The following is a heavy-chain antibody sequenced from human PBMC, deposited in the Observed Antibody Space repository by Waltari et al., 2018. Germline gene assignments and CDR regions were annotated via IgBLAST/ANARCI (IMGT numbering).Heavy chain of an antibody. D-gene: IGHD3-16*01. J-gene: IGHJ4*02. Sequence: EVQLVESGGGLVMPGGSLRLSCAASGFTFRTTWMGWVRQAPGKGLEWVGRIKSRSAGGTTDYTSPVKGRFTISRDDSQNTLHLQMNSLKTEDTAVYYCTTDRFDWGQGILVTVSS. CDR2: IKSRSAGGTT. CDR3: TTDRFD. V-gene: IGHV3-15*01. CDR1: GFTFRTTW.